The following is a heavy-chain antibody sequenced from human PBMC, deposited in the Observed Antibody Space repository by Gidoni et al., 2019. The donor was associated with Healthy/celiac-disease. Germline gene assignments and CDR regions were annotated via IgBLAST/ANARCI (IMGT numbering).Heavy chain of an antibody. J-gene: IGHJ6*02. CDR3: ARRNILTGYIRDYGMDV. CDR1: GYVFTSYW. CDR2: IYPGDSDT. V-gene: IGHV5-51*01. D-gene: IGHD3-9*01. Sequence: EVQLVQSGAEVKKPGESLKISCTGSGYVFTSYWIGWVRQMPGKGLEWLGIIYPGDSDTRYSPSFQGQVTISADKSISTAYLQWSSLKASDTAMYYCARRNILTGYIRDYGMDVWGQGTTVTVSS.